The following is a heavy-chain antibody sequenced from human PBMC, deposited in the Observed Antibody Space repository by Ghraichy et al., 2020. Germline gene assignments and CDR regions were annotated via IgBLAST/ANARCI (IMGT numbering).Heavy chain of an antibody. V-gene: IGHV3-21*01. CDR1: GFTFSSYS. CDR3: AREWGLYCSSTSCQHFDY. CDR2: MSSSSSYI. Sequence: LSLTCAASGFTFSSYSMNWVRQAPGKGLEWVSSMSSSSSYIYYADSVKGRFTISRDNAKNSLYLQMNSLRAEDTAVYYCAREWGLYCSSTSCQHFDYWGQGTLVTVSS. J-gene: IGHJ4*02. D-gene: IGHD2-2*01.